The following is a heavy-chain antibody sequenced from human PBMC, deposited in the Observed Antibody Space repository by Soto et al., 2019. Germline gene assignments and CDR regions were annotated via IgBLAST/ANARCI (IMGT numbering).Heavy chain of an antibody. V-gene: IGHV1-24*01. Sequence: ASVKVSCKVSGYTLTELSMHWVRQAPGKGLEWMGGFDPEDGETIYAQKFQGRVTMTEDTSTDTAYMELSSLRSEDTAVYYCATGGYCSGGSCYSNWFDPWGQGTLVTVSS. CDR1: GYTLTELS. CDR2: FDPEDGET. CDR3: ATGGYCSGGSCYSNWFDP. J-gene: IGHJ5*02. D-gene: IGHD2-15*01.